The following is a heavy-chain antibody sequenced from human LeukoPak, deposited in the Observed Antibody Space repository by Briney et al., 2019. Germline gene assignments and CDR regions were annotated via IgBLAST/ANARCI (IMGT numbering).Heavy chain of an antibody. CDR1: GFTFTGHY. CDR3: ARGYYDSSDYEYFQH. J-gene: IGHJ1*01. Sequence: ASVKVSCKTSGFTFTGHYMHWLRQAPGQGLEWMGWINANTGVTHYAVKFQGRVTITRDTSIITAYMELSRLRSDDTAVYFCARGYYDSSDYEYFQHWGQGTLVTVSS. V-gene: IGHV1-2*02. CDR2: INANTGVT. D-gene: IGHD3-22*01.